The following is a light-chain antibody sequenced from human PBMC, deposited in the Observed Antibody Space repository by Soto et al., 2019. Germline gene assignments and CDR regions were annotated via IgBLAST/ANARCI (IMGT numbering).Light chain of an antibody. CDR1: SSDVGGYNY. CDR3: SSYAGSNNFEV. J-gene: IGLJ3*02. V-gene: IGLV2-8*01. Sequence: QSALTQPPSASGSPGQSVTISCTGTSSDVGGYNYVSWYQQHPGKAPKLMIYEVSKRPSGVPDRFSGSKSGNTASLTVSGLQAEDAADYYCSSYAGSNNFEVFGGGTKLTVL. CDR2: EVS.